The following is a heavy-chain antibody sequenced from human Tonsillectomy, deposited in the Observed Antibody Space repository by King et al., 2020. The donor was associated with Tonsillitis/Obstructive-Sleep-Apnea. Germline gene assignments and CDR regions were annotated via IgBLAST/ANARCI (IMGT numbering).Heavy chain of an antibody. V-gene: IGHV5-10-1*01. J-gene: IGHJ4*02. Sequence: EFQLVQSGAEVKKPGESLRISCKGSGYSFTSYWITWVRLMPGKGLEWMGRIDPSDSYTNYSPSFQGHVTISVDKSISTAFLQWSSLKASDTAIYYCAGRVHSGITPTPFDYWGQGTLVTVSS. CDR1: GYSFTSYW. D-gene: IGHD3-10*01. CDR2: IDPSDSYT. CDR3: AGRVHSGITPTPFDY.